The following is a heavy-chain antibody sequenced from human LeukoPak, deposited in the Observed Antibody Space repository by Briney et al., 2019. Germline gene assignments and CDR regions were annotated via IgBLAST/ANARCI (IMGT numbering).Heavy chain of an antibody. Sequence: SETLSLTCAVYGGSFSGYYWSWIRQPPGKGLEWIGEINHSGSTNYNPSLKSRVTVSVDTSKNQFSLKLSSVTAADTAVYYCARGFEVPAAISYYYMDVWGKGTTVTVSS. J-gene: IGHJ6*03. CDR3: ARGFEVPAAISYYYMDV. V-gene: IGHV4-34*01. CDR1: GGSFSGYY. CDR2: INHSGST. D-gene: IGHD2-2*01.